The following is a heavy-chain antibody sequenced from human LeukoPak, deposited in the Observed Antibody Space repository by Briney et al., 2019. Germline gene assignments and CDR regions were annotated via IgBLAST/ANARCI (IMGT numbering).Heavy chain of an antibody. CDR2: ISSSSSYI. CDR1: GFTFSSYS. Sequence: PGGSLRLSCAASGFTFSSYSMNWVRQAPGKGLEWVSSISSSSSYIYYADSVKGRFTISRDNAKNSLYLQMNSLRAEDTAVYYCARDVRFLEWLPYYYYMDVWGKGTTVTVSS. D-gene: IGHD3-3*01. V-gene: IGHV3-21*01. CDR3: ARDVRFLEWLPYYYYMDV. J-gene: IGHJ6*03.